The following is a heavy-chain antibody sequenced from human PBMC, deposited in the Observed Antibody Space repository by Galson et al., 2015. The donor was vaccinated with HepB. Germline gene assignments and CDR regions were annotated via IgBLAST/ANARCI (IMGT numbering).Heavy chain of an antibody. J-gene: IGHJ5*02. CDR3: TTDLGGGDPGNSWYKDWFDP. CDR2: IKSKPDGGTT. Sequence: SLIFSCGASGFTVSNAWMHWVRQPPGKELAWVGHIKSKPDGGTTDYAAPVQGRFSISRDDSKNTLYLQMNNLKAEDTAVYYCTTDLGGGDPGNSWYKDWFDPWGQGTLVTVSS. CDR1: GFTVSNAW. V-gene: IGHV3-15*07. D-gene: IGHD6-13*01.